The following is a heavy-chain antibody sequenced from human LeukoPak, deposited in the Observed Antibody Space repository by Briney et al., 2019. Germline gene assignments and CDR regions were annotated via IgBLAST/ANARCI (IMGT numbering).Heavy chain of an antibody. CDR3: ARGHLLWFGGYPYYFDY. Sequence: PSETLSLTCAVSGGSISSGGYSWSWIRQPPGKGLEWIGYIYHSGCTYYNPSLKSRVTISVDRSKNQFSLKLSSVTAADTAVYYCARGHLLWFGGYPYYFDYWGQGTLVTVSS. V-gene: IGHV4-30-2*01. CDR2: IYHSGCT. D-gene: IGHD3-10*01. CDR1: GGSISSGGYS. J-gene: IGHJ4*02.